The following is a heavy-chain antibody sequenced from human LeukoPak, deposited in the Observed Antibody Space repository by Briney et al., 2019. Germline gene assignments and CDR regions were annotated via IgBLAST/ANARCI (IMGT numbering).Heavy chain of an antibody. D-gene: IGHD1-7*01. CDR1: GGSISSYY. Sequence: SETLSLTCTVSGGSISSYYWSWIRQPPGKGLEWIGYIYYSGSTYYNPSLKSRVTISVDTSKNQFSLKLSSVTAADTAVYYCARGVLGEGSLNWNYVLGYFDYWGQGSLVAVSS. J-gene: IGHJ4*02. CDR3: ARGVLGEGSLNWNYVLGYFDY. CDR2: IYYSGST. V-gene: IGHV4-59*12.